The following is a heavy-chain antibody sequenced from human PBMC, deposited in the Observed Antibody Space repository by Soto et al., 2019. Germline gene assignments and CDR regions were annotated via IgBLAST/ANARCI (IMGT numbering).Heavy chain of an antibody. CDR1: GFSFSTSEVA. CDR2: IYWDDNK. Sequence: QITLKESGPTLVKPTQTLTLTCTFSGFSFSTSEVAVGWIRQPPGKALEWLALIYWDDNKRYSPSLKNRLTIPKNTTKTRVSITLTIMHRVHPPTFCCAQRQFLGGCFPPGGEEPLVTFPP. CDR3: AQRQFLGGCFPP. J-gene: IGHJ5*02. V-gene: IGHV2-5*02. D-gene: IGHD3-16*01.